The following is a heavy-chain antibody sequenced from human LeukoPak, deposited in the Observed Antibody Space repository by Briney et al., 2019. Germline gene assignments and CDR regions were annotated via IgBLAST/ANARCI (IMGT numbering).Heavy chain of an antibody. CDR2: IRASGSST. Sequence: GGSLRLSCAASGLAFSTYSMSWVRQAPGKGLNWVSGIRASGSSTYYADSVKGRFTISRDNSKNTLYLQMNSLRAEDTAVYYCAKDAAGPEYWGQGTLVTVSS. V-gene: IGHV3-23*01. CDR3: AKDAAGPEY. D-gene: IGHD6-13*01. CDR1: GLAFSTYS. J-gene: IGHJ4*02.